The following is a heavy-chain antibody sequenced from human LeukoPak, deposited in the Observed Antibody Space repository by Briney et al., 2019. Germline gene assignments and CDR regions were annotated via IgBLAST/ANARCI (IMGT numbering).Heavy chain of an antibody. V-gene: IGHV3-15*01. D-gene: IGHD6-6*01. J-gene: IGHJ4*02. CDR3: TTIAARPDWDY. CDR1: GFTFSSYA. CDR2: IKSKTDGGTT. Sequence: GGSLRLSCAASGFTFSSYAMSWVRQAPGKGLEWVGRIKSKTDGGTTDYAAPVKGRFTISRDDSKNTLYLQMNSLKTEDTAVYYCTTIAARPDWDYWGQGTLVTVSS.